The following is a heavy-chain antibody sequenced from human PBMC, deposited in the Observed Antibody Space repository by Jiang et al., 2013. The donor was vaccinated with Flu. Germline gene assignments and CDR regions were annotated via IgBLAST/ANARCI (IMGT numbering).Heavy chain of an antibody. D-gene: IGHD3-16*02. J-gene: IGHJ4*02. CDR3: ARHTRRYDYVWGSYRYVDY. V-gene: IGHV5-10-1*01. CDR2: LILVTLIP. Sequence: KGLEWMGGLILVTLIPTTSPSFQGHVTISADKSISTAYLQWSSLKASDTAMYYCARHTRRYDYVWGSYRYVDYWGQGTLVTVSS.